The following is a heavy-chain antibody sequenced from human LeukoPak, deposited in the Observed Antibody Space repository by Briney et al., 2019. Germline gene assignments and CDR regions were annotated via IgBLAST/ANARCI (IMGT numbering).Heavy chain of an antibody. CDR1: GGTFSSYA. CDR3: ARARTMVRGVPPFDY. CDR2: IIPILGIA. D-gene: IGHD3-10*01. V-gene: IGHV1-69*04. Sequence: ASVKVSCKASGGTFSSYAISWVRQAPGQGLEWMGRIIPILGIANYAQKFQGRVTITAGKSTSTAYMELSSLRSEDTAVYYCARARTMVRGVPPFDYWAREPWSPSPQ. J-gene: IGHJ4*02.